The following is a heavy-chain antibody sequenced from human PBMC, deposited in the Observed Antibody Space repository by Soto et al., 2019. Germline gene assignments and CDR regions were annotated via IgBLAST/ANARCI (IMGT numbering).Heavy chain of an antibody. V-gene: IGHV3-23*01. CDR2: ISGSGGST. Sequence: EVQLFDSGGGLVQPGGSLRVSCAASGFTFSSYAMSWVRQAPGKGLEWVSGISGSGGSTYYADSVKGRFTISRDNSKNTLVLQMNSLRAEDTAVYYCVRYSRNDKNFDYWGQGTLVTVSS. CDR3: VRYSRNDKNFDY. J-gene: IGHJ4*02. D-gene: IGHD1-20*01. CDR1: GFTFSSYA.